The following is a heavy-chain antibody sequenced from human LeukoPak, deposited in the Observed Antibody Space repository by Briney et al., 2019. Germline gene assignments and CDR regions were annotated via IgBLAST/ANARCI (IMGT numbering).Heavy chain of an antibody. CDR3: ARGSEAGATIDF. J-gene: IGHJ4*02. V-gene: IGHV3-21*01. CDR1: GFTFSTYT. CDR2: INSRSNYI. D-gene: IGHD1-26*01. Sequence: GGSLRLSCAASGFTFSTYTMEWVRQAPGKGLEWVSSINSRSNYIYYADSVKGRFIVSRDNAKNSLYLQMNSLRAEDTAVYYCARGSEAGATIDFWGQGTLVTVSS.